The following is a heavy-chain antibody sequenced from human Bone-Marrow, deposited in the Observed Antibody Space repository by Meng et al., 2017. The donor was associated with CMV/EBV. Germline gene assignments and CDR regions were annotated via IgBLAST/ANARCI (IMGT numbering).Heavy chain of an antibody. CDR2: INPNSGGT. J-gene: IGHJ6*02. CDR1: GYTFTAYY. CDR3: ARDQGTGDYNYYGMDV. D-gene: IGHD7-27*01. Sequence: ASVKVSCKASGYTFTAYYMHWVRQAPGQGLEWMGWINPNSGGTNYAQKFQGRVTMTRDTSISTAYMELSRLRSDDTAVYYCARDQGTGDYNYYGMDVWGQGTTVTVSS. V-gene: IGHV1-2*02.